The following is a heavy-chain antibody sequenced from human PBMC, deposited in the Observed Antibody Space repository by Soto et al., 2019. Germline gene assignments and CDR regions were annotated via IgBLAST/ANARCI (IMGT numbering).Heavy chain of an antibody. Sequence: GGSLTLSCAASGFTISSYGMHWIRQAPGTGLEWVGVIYYDESSKNYDNPVKGRLTISRDNTKNTMYLQMNNLRAEETAVYYCAKDSGYYDSSGYYYDGFFDYWGQGTLVTVSS. V-gene: IGHV3-30*18. CDR2: IYYDESSK. D-gene: IGHD3-22*01. CDR3: AKDSGYYDSSGYYYDGFFDY. CDR1: GFTISSYG. J-gene: IGHJ4*02.